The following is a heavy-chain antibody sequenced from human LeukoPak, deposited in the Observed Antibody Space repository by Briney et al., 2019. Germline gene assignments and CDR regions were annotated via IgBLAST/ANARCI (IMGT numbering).Heavy chain of an antibody. J-gene: IGHJ4*02. CDR3: AKGRGVGAIGDYFDY. V-gene: IGHV3-23*01. CDR2: ISGSGGST. Sequence: GGSLRLSCAASGFTFSNYAMSWVRQAPGKGLEWVSAISGSGGSTYYADSVKGRFTISRDNSKNTLYLQMNSLRAEDTAVYYCAKGRGVGAIGDYFDYWGQGTLVTVSS. D-gene: IGHD1-26*01. CDR1: GFTFSNYA.